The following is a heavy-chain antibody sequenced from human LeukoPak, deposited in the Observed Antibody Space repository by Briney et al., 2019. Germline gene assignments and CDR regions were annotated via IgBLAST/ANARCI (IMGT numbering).Heavy chain of an antibody. J-gene: IGHJ4*02. D-gene: IGHD6-6*01. CDR3: ARGLSIAARPVEDY. V-gene: IGHV1-8*01. CDR2: MNPNSGNT. Sequence: PGASVKVSCKASGYTFTSYDINWVRQATGQGLEWMGWMNPNSGNTGYAQKFQDRVTMTRNTSISTAYMELSSLRSEDTAVYYCARGLSIAARPVEDYWGQGTLVTVSS. CDR1: GYTFTSYD.